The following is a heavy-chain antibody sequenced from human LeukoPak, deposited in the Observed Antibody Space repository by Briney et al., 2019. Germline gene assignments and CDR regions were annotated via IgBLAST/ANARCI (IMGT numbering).Heavy chain of an antibody. J-gene: IGHJ4*02. V-gene: IGHV4-34*01. CDR2: INHSGST. Sequence: NPWETLSLTCAVYGGSFSGYYWSWIRQPPGKGLEWIGEINHSGSTNYNPSLKSRVTISVDTSKNQFSLKLSSVTAADTAVYYCARVRLWLRGPDYWGQGTLVTVSS. CDR1: GGSFSGYY. D-gene: IGHD5-18*01. CDR3: ARVRLWLRGPDY.